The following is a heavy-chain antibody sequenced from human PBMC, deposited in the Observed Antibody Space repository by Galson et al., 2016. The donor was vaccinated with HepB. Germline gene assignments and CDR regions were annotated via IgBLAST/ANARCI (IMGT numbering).Heavy chain of an antibody. CDR2: FDPEEGDT. J-gene: IGHJ5*02. CDR1: GSTLTKLS. V-gene: IGHV1-24*01. Sequence: SVKVSCKVSGSTLTKLSIHWVRQAPGKGLEWMGGFDPEEGDTVFAQKFQGRVTMTEDTSTDTAYMELSSLRSEDTAVYYCATETYYHGSALGRRFDPWGQGTLVTVSS. CDR3: ATETYYHGSALGRRFDP. D-gene: IGHD3-10*01.